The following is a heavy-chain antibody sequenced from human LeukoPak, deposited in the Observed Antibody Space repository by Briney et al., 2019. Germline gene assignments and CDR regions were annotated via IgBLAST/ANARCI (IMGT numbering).Heavy chain of an antibody. D-gene: IGHD2-21*01. CDR1: GFAFDNYW. CDR2: MKQDGSEQ. Sequence: GGSLRLSCAASGFAFDNYWMTWVRQAPGKGLEWVANMKQDGSEQYYVDSVKGRFTISRDNAKNSLYLQMNSLRAEDTAVYYCARGQGCGYWGQGTLVTVSS. J-gene: IGHJ4*02. V-gene: IGHV3-7*04. CDR3: ARGQGCGY.